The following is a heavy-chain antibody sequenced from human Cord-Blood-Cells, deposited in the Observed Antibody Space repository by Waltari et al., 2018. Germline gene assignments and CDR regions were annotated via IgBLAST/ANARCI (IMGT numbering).Heavy chain of an antibody. CDR2: INPNNGGT. D-gene: IGHD1-26*01. J-gene: IGHJ4*02. V-gene: IGHV1-2*06. CDR1: GYTFTGYY. Sequence: QVQLVQSGAEVKKPGASVKVSCKASGYTFTGYYMHWVRQAPGQGLEWMGRINPNNGGTNYAQKFQGRVTMTRDTSISTAYMELSRLRSDDTAVYYCAEEGSGSYFDYWGQGTLVTVSS. CDR3: AEEGSGSYFDY.